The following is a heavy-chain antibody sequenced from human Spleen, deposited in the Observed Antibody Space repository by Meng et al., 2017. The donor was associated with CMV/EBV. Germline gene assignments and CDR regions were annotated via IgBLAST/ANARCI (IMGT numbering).Heavy chain of an antibody. J-gene: IGHJ6*02. Sequence: YAISWVRQAPGQGLEWMGGIIPIFGTANYAQKFQGRVTITTDESTSTAYMELSSLRSEDTAVYYCARGRRYCSSTSCYSWYYYGMDVWGQGTTVTVSS. D-gene: IGHD2-2*01. CDR3: ARGRRYCSSTSCYSWYYYGMDV. V-gene: IGHV1-69*05. CDR2: IIPIFGTA. CDR1: YA.